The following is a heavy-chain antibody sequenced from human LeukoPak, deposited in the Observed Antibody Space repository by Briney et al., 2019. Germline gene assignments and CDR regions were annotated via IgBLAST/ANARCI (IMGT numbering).Heavy chain of an antibody. Sequence: SETLSLTCTVSGGSISSSSYYWGWIRQPPGKGLEWIGSIYYSGSTYYNPSLKSRVTISVDTSKNQFSLKLSSVTAADTAVYYCARAVDFWSGYYAYYYYYYMDVWGKGTTVTVSS. CDR2: IYYSGST. V-gene: IGHV4-39*07. D-gene: IGHD3-3*01. CDR1: GGSISSSSYY. J-gene: IGHJ6*03. CDR3: ARAVDFWSGYYAYYYYYYMDV.